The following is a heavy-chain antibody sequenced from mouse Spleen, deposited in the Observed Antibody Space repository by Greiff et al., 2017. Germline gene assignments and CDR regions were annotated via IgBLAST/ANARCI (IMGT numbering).Heavy chain of an antibody. D-gene: IGHD3-3*01. Sequence: QVQLQQSGPELVKPGASVKISCKASGYAFSSSWMNWVKQRPGKGLEWIGRIYPGDGDTNYNGKFKGKATLTADKSSSTAYMQLSSLTSEDSAVXFCARGTEDWYFGVWGAGTPVTVSS. CDR1: GYAFSSSW. CDR3: ARGTEDWYFGV. V-gene: IGHV1-82*01. J-gene: IGHJ1*01. CDR2: IYPGDGDT.